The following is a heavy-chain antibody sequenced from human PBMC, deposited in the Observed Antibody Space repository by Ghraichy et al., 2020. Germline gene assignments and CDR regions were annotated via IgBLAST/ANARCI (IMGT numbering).Heavy chain of an antibody. J-gene: IGHJ4*02. CDR1: GGTFSSYA. CDR2: IIPIFGTA. V-gene: IGHV1-69*06. Sequence: SVKVSCKASGGTFSSYAISWVRQAPGQGLEWMGGIIPIFGTANYAQKFQGRVTITADKSTSTAYMELSSLRSEDTAVYYCARDPGPNHYDILTDWGQGTLVTVSS. D-gene: IGHD3-9*01. CDR3: ARDPGPNHYDILTD.